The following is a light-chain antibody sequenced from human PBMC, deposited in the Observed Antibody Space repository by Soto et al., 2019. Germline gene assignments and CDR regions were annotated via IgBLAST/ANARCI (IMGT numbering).Light chain of an antibody. Sequence: DIQMTQSPSSLSASVGDRVTITWRASQSISFYLNWYQQKPGNAPKVLIYAASNLQSGVPSRFSGSGSGTEFSLTISSLQPEDFATYYCQQRNSYPITFGQGTRLEIK. CDR1: QSISFY. J-gene: IGKJ5*01. V-gene: IGKV1-39*01. CDR2: AAS. CDR3: QQRNSYPIT.